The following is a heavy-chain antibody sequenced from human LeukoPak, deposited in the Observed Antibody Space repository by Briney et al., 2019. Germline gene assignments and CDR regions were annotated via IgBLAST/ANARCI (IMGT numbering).Heavy chain of an antibody. CDR1: GGSISSYY. J-gene: IGHJ4*02. D-gene: IGHD6-13*01. Sequence: PSETLSLTCTVSGGSISSYYWSWIRQPPGKGLEWIGYIYYSGSTNYNPSLKSRVTISVDTSKNQFSLKLSSVTAADTAVYYCARRQQLVYYFDYWGQGTLVTVFS. V-gene: IGHV4-59*08. CDR3: ARRQQLVYYFDY. CDR2: IYYSGST.